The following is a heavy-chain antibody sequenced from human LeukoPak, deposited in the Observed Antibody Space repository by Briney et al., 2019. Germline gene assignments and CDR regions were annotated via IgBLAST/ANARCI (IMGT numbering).Heavy chain of an antibody. CDR1: GGSFSGYY. J-gene: IGHJ5*02. CDR3: ARARKYNSPRGFDP. D-gene: IGHD6-6*01. Sequence: SETLSLTCAVYGGSFSGYYWSWIRQPPGKGLEWIGEINHSGSTNYNPSLKSRVTISVDTSKNQFSLKLSSVTAADTAVYYCARARKYNSPRGFDPWGQGTLVTVSS. CDR2: INHSGST. V-gene: IGHV4-34*01.